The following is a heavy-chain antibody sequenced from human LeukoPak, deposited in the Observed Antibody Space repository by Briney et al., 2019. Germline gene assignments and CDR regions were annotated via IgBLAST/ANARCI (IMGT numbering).Heavy chain of an antibody. Sequence: GGSLRLSCTASGFTFGDYAMSWFRQAPGKGLEWVGFIRSKAYGGTTEYAASVKGRFTISRDDSKSIAYLQMNSLKTEDTAVYYCTSGTTMVRGVIPFFDYWGQGTPVTVSS. CDR2: IRSKAYGGTT. V-gene: IGHV3-49*03. D-gene: IGHD3-10*01. CDR1: GFTFGDYA. J-gene: IGHJ4*02. CDR3: TSGTTMVRGVIPFFDY.